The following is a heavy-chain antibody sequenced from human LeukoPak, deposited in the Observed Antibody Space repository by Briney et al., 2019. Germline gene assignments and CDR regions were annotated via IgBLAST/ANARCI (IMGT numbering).Heavy chain of an antibody. D-gene: IGHD2-2*01. CDR1: GLSFTAYG. CDR2: IRYDGSNK. Sequence: GGSLRLSCAASGLSFTAYGIRCVRTGPGVGVEWVAHIRYDGSNKEYADSAKGRFTISRDNSKNTLYLQMDSLRAGDTAVYYCAKGPCSSTTCYASLNNWGQGTLVTVSS. CDR3: AKGPCSSTTCYASLNN. V-gene: IGHV3-30*02. J-gene: IGHJ4*02.